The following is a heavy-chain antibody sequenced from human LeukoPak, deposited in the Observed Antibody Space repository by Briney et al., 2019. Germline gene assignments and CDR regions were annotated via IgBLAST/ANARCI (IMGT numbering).Heavy chain of an antibody. CDR1: GGSISSYY. J-gene: IGHJ4*02. CDR3: ARTGVVATSYFFDY. V-gene: IGHV4-59*01. Sequence: SETLSLTCTVSGGSISSYYWSWIRQPPGKGLEWIGFIYYSGSANYNPSLRSRVTISVDTSKNQFSPKLTSVTAADTAVYYCARTGVVATSYFFDYWGQGTLVTVSS. D-gene: IGHD5-12*01. CDR2: IYYSGSA.